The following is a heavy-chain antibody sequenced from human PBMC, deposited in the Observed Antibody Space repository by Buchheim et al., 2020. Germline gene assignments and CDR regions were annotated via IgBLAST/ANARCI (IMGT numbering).Heavy chain of an antibody. CDR1: GFTFSSYW. Sequence: EVQLVESGGGLVQPGGSLRLSCAASGFTFSSYWMSWVRQAPGKGLEWVANIKQDGSEKYYVDSVKGRFTISRDNAKNSLYLQMNSLRAEDTAVYYCARARVRTRINYYDSSGYDEIEVFDYWGQGTL. CDR2: IKQDGSEK. V-gene: IGHV3-7*01. J-gene: IGHJ4*02. D-gene: IGHD3-22*01. CDR3: ARARVRTRINYYDSSGYDEIEVFDY.